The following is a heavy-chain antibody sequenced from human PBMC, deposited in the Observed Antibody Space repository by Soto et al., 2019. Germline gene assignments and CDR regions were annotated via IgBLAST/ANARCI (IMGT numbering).Heavy chain of an antibody. CDR1: GFTFSSYG. J-gene: IGHJ6*02. D-gene: IGHD1-7*01. CDR3: ARDGTNWNYEYYYHGIDV. CDR2: IWYDGSNK. Sequence: QVQLVESGGGVVQPGRSLRLSCAASGFTFSSYGMHWVRQAPGKGLEWVAVIWYDGSNKYYADAVKGRFTISSDNSKNTLYVQMNSLRAEDTAGYYCARDGTNWNYEYYYHGIDVWGQGTTVTVFS. V-gene: IGHV3-33*01.